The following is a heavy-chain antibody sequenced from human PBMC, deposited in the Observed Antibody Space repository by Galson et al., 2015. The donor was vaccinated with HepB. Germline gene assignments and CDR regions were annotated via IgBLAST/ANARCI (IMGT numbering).Heavy chain of an antibody. J-gene: IGHJ5*02. CDR2: INAGNGNT. D-gene: IGHD3-10*01. CDR3: ARDFGLWFGELSLQGGFDP. CDR1: GYTFTSYA. V-gene: IGHV1-3*01. Sequence: SVKVSCKASGYTFTSYAMHWVRQAPGQRLEWMGWINAGNGNTKYSQKFQGRVTITRDTSASTAYMELSSLRSEDTAVYYCARDFGLWFGELSLQGGFDPWGQGTLVTVSS.